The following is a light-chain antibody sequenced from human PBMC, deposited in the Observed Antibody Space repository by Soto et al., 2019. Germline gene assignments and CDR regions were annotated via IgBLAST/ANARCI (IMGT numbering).Light chain of an antibody. J-gene: IGLJ1*01. V-gene: IGLV2-14*01. Sequence: QSALSQPASVSGSPGQSITISCTVTSSDVGGFEYVSWYQHQPGKAPKLIIYDVTKRPSGVSNRFSGSKSGNTASLTISGIQAEDEGDYYCGSITRSSTSVFGTGTKVT. CDR3: GSITRSSTSV. CDR1: SSDVGGFEY. CDR2: DVT.